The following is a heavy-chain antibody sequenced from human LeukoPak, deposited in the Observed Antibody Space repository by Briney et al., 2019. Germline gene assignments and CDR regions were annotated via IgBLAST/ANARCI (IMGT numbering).Heavy chain of an antibody. V-gene: IGHV4-59*08. J-gene: IGHJ4*02. CDR3: ARIYYYGSLYYFDY. CDR2: IYYSGST. Sequence: PSETLSLTCSVSGDSITDYFWSWIRQPPGKGLEWIGYIYYSGSTNYNPSLKSRATISVATSKNQFSLNLSSVTAADTAVYYCARIYYYGSLYYFDYWGQGTLVTVSS. CDR1: GDSITDYF. D-gene: IGHD3-10*01.